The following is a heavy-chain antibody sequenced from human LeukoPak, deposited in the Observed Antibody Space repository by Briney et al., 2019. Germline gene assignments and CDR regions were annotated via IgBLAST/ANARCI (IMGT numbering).Heavy chain of an antibody. V-gene: IGHV4-34*01. CDR2: INHSGST. D-gene: IGHD3-3*01. CDR1: GGSFSGYY. CDR3: ARSRYYDFWSGSFDY. Sequence: SETLSLTCAVYGGSFSGYYWSWIRQPPGKGLEWIGEINHSGSTNYNPSLKSRVTISVDTSENQFSLKLSSVTAADTAVYYCARSRYYDFWSGSFDYWGQGTLVTVSS. J-gene: IGHJ4*02.